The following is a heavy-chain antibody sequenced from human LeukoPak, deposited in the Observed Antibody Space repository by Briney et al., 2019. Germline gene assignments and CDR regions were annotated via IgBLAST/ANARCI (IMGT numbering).Heavy chain of an antibody. CDR3: ARGLRARIAAARRGYYFDY. CDR1: GYTFTSYD. Sequence: ASVKVSCKASGYTFTSYDINWVRQATGQGLEWMGWMNPNSGNTGYAQKFQGRVTITRNTSISTAYMELSSLRSEDTAVYYCARGLRARIAAARRGYYFDYWGQGTLVTVSS. D-gene: IGHD6-13*01. V-gene: IGHV1-8*03. J-gene: IGHJ4*02. CDR2: MNPNSGNT.